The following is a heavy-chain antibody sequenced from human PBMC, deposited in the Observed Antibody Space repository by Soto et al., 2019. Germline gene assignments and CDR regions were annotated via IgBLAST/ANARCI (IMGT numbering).Heavy chain of an antibody. V-gene: IGHV4-34*01. Sequence: TSETLSLTCAVYGGSFSGYYWSWIRQPPGKGLEWIGEINHSGSTNYNPSLKSRVTISVDTSKNQFSLKLSSVTAADTAVYYCARGPIAAAGKKAPGYFDYWGQGTLVTVSS. CDR3: ARGPIAAAGKKAPGYFDY. J-gene: IGHJ4*02. D-gene: IGHD6-13*01. CDR2: INHSGST. CDR1: GGSFSGYY.